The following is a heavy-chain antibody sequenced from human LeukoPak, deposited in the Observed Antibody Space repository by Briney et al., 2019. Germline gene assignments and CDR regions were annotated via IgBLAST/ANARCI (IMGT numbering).Heavy chain of an antibody. D-gene: IGHD6-19*01. CDR1: GFTFSNYA. J-gene: IGHJ4*02. CDR3: ARDWGRRYSSGWYGDFDY. Sequence: GGSLRLSCAASGFTFSNYAMHWVRQAPGKGLEWVAVISYDGSDKYYADSVRGRFTISRDNSKNTLYLQMNSLRPEDTAVYYCARDWGRRYSSGWYGDFDYWGQGTLVTVSS. V-gene: IGHV3-30-3*01. CDR2: ISYDGSDK.